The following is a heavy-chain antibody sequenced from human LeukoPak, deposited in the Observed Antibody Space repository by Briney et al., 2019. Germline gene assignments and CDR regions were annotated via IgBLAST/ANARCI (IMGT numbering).Heavy chain of an antibody. D-gene: IGHD4-23*01. V-gene: IGHV3-11*01. Sequence: GGSLTLSCAPSGFTYSDYYMSWIRHAPGKGLEGVSYISSSGSTIYYAESVEGGFTISRDNAKNSVYLQMNRLGGEETAVYYCARGRVRWQPDAFDIWGQGTMVTVSS. CDR3: ARGRVRWQPDAFDI. J-gene: IGHJ3*02. CDR2: ISSSGSTI. CDR1: GFTYSDYY.